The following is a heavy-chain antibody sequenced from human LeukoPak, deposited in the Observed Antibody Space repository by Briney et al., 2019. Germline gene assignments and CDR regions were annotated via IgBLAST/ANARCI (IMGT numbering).Heavy chain of an antibody. J-gene: IGHJ4*02. CDR2: ISGSGGST. D-gene: IGHD6-6*01. Sequence: QPGGSLRLSCAASGFTLSSYAMSWVRQAPGKGLEWVSAISGSGGSTYYADSVKGRFTISRDNSKNTLYLQMNSLRAEDTAVYYCAKDGIAARLADYWGQGTLVTVSS. CDR1: GFTLSSYA. V-gene: IGHV3-23*01. CDR3: AKDGIAARLADY.